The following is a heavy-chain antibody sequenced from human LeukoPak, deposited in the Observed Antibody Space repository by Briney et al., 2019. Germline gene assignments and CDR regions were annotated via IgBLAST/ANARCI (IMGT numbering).Heavy chain of an antibody. J-gene: IGHJ5*02. CDR2: TYYRSKWYN. Sequence: SQTLSLTCAISGDRVSSNSAAWNWIRQSPSRGLEWLGRTYYRSKWYNDYAVSVKSRITINPDTSKNQFSLQLNSVTPEDTAVYYCARDQLPQYSSGWYYWFAPWGQGTLVTVSS. V-gene: IGHV6-1*01. CDR3: ARDQLPQYSSGWYYWFAP. CDR1: GDRVSSNSAA. D-gene: IGHD6-19*01.